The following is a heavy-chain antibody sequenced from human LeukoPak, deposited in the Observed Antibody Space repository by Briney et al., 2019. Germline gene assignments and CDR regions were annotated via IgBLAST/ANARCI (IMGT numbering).Heavy chain of an antibody. CDR1: GFTFSTYN. V-gene: IGHV3-48*01. CDR3: VRDNSRGQSLGVIY. J-gene: IGHJ4*02. D-gene: IGHD3-22*01. Sequence: GGSLRLSCAASGFTFSTYNMNWVRQAPGKGLEWISYTNADSSTIQYADSVRGRFTTSRDNAKNSLYLQMNSLRAEDTAVYYCVRDNSRGQSLGVIYWGQGSLVTVSS. CDR2: TNADSSTI.